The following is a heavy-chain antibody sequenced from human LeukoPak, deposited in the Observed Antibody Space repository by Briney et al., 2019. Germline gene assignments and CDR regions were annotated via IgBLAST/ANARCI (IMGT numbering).Heavy chain of an antibody. J-gene: IGHJ4*02. D-gene: IGHD3-22*01. Sequence: ASVKVSCKASGYPLTTYAISWLRQAPGQGIEWVGWISPYIGNTVYAQKVQGRVTLPTDTSTTTAHMQLRRLTSDHPAVYYCATLAQDYYDSSGYFWGQGTPLTVSS. CDR3: ATLAQDYYDSSGYF. V-gene: IGHV1-18*01. CDR2: ISPYIGNT. CDR1: GYPLTTYA.